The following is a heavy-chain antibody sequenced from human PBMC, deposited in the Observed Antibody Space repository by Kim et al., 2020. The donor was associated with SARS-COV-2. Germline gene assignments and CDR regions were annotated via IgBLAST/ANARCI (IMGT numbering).Heavy chain of an antibody. CDR2: TYYRSKWHH. D-gene: IGHD3-3*01. J-gene: IGHJ4*02. CDR1: GDSISNKKAA. CDR3: TREGISGTVDY. V-gene: IGHV6-1*01. Sequence: SQTLSLTCAISGDSISNKKAAWNWIRQSPSRGLEWLGRTYYRSKWHHDYAPSVKSRITISPDTSKSHFSLQLISVTPEDTAVYYCTREGISGTVDYWGRGSLVTDSS.